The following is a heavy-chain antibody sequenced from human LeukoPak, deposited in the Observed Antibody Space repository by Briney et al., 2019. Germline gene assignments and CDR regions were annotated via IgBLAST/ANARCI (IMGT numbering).Heavy chain of an antibody. J-gene: IGHJ6*03. Sequence: SETLSLTCTVSGGSISSYYWSWIRQPPGKGLEWIGYIHYSGSTNYNPSLTSRVTISVDTSKNQFSLKLSSVTAADTAVYYCARTTEGGYTYDYFYYYYMDVWGKGTTVTISS. V-gene: IGHV4-59*01. CDR2: IHYSGST. D-gene: IGHD5-18*01. CDR1: GGSISSYY. CDR3: ARTTEGGYTYDYFYYYYMDV.